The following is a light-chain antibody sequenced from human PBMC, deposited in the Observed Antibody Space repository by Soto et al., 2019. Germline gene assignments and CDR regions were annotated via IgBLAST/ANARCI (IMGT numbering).Light chain of an antibody. CDR2: EGS. Sequence: QSVLTKPASVSGSPGQSITISCTGTSSEVGSYNLVSWYQQHQGKAPKLMIYEGSKRPSGVSNRFSGSKSGNTAYLTISGVQADDDSDYYCCSYAGTITYVFGTATKVTV. CDR3: CSYAGTITYV. J-gene: IGLJ1*01. V-gene: IGLV2-23*01. CDR1: SSEVGSYNL.